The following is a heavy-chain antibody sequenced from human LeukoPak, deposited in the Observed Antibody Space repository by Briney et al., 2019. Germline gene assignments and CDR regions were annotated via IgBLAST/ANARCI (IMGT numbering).Heavy chain of an antibody. CDR1: GFTFSSYS. CDR3: ARDPLVRAIDY. V-gene: IGHV3-48*01. J-gene: IGHJ4*02. D-gene: IGHD1-26*01. Sequence: GGSLRLSCAASGFTFSSYSMNWVRQAPGEGREWVSYISSSSSTIYYADSVKGRFTISRDNAKNSLYLQMNSLRAEDTAVYYCARDPLVRAIDYWGQGTLVTVSS. CDR2: ISSSSSTI.